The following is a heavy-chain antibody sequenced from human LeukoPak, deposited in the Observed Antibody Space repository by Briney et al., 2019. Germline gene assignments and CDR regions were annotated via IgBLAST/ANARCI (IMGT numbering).Heavy chain of an antibody. D-gene: IGHD5-18*01. J-gene: IGHJ4*02. CDR2: TTGHGDTT. V-gene: IGHV3-23*01. CDR1: GFSFSNYG. CDR3: ANDLGWIQLNLG. Sequence: GGSLRLSCAVSGFSFSNYGMNWVRQAPGKGLEWVSGTTGHGDTTYYADSVKGRFTISRDNSRNTVYLQMNSLRAEDTAVYYCANDLGWIQLNLGRGQGTLVTVSS.